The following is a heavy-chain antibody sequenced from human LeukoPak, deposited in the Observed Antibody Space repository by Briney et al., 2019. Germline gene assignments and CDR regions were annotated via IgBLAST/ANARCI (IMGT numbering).Heavy chain of an antibody. CDR2: IKHDGSDK. V-gene: IGHV3-7*04. CDR1: GFTFSSYA. J-gene: IGHJ4*02. Sequence: PGGSLRLSCAASGFTFSSYAMSWVRQAPGKGLEWVANIKHDGSDKYYVDSVKGRFTISRDNAENSLYLQMNSLRAEDTAMYYCARSQSLGYWGQGTLVTVSS. CDR3: ARSQSLGY.